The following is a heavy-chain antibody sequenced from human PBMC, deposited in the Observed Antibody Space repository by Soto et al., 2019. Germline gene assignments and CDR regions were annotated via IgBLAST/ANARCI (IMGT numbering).Heavy chain of an antibody. D-gene: IGHD6-6*01. CDR2: ISSSSSYI. CDR1: GFTFSSYS. Sequence: GGSLRLSCAASGFTFSSYSMNWVRQAPGKGLEWVSSISSSSSYIYYADSVKGRFTISRDNAKTSLYLQMKSLRAEATAVYSWARIQLGYDAFDIWGQGTMVTVSS. CDR3: ARIQLGYDAFDI. V-gene: IGHV3-21*01. J-gene: IGHJ3*02.